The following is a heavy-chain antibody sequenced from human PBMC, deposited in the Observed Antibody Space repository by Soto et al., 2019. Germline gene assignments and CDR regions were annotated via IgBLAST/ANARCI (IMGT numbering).Heavy chain of an antibody. J-gene: IGHJ6*02. CDR2: IYQSGST. CDR3: ARDGIMATNGMDI. CDR1: GYSISSGYY. Sequence: PSETLSLTCAVSGYSISSGYYWGWIRQPQGKGLEWIGSIYQSGSTYYNPSLKSRVTISVDTSKNQFSLKLSSVTAADTAVYSCARDGIMATNGMDIWGQGTTVTVSS. D-gene: IGHD5-12*01. V-gene: IGHV4-38-2*02.